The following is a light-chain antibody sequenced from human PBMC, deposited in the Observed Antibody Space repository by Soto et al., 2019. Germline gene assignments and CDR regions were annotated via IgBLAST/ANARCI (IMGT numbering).Light chain of an antibody. Sequence: EIVLTQSPGTLSLSPGERATLSCRASQSVSSSYLAWYQQKPGQAPRLVIYGASSRATGIPDRFSGSGSGTDFTLTISRLEPEDFAVYYCQQYGSSPWTFGQGTKVEIK. V-gene: IGKV3-20*01. CDR1: QSVSSSY. CDR2: GAS. J-gene: IGKJ1*01. CDR3: QQYGSSPWT.